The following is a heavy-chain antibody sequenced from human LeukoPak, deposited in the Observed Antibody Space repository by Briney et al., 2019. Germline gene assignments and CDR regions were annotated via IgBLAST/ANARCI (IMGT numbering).Heavy chain of an antibody. CDR3: ATYVVVVITKIRENYYFDY. CDR2: FDPEDGEA. V-gene: IGHV1-24*01. Sequence: ASVKVSCKVSGYTLTELSMHWVRQAPGKGLEWMGGFDPEDGEAIYAQKFQGRVTMTEDTSTDTAYMELSSLRSEDTAVYYCATYVVVVITKIRENYYFDYWGQGTLVTVSS. J-gene: IGHJ4*02. D-gene: IGHD3-22*01. CDR1: GYTLTELS.